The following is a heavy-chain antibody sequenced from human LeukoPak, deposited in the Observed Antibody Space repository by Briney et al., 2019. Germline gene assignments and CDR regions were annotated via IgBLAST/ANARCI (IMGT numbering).Heavy chain of an antibody. CDR2: TSGSSIYT. CDR1: GFTFSAYT. D-gene: IGHD3-22*01. Sequence: PGGSLRLSCAASGFTFSAYTMTWIRQAPGKGLEWVSYTSGSSIYTSYADSVKGRFTISRDNAKNSLYLQRNSLRAEDTALYYCVRDISGYYFDYWGQGTLVTVSS. CDR3: VRDISGYYFDY. V-gene: IGHV3-11*05. J-gene: IGHJ4*02.